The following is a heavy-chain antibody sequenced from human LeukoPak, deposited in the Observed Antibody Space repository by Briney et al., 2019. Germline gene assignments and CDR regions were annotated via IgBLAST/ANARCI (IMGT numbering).Heavy chain of an antibody. J-gene: IGHJ6*02. CDR2: IYSGGDT. CDR3: ARTYTAMVNYGMDV. D-gene: IGHD5-18*01. V-gene: IGHV3-66*01. CDR1: GFTVSSNY. Sequence: PGGSLRLSCAASGFTVSSNYMGWVRQAPGKGLEWVSVIYSGGDTYYADSVKGRFTISRDNSKNTLYLQMNSLRAEDTAVYYCARTYTAMVNYGMDVWGQGTTVTVSS.